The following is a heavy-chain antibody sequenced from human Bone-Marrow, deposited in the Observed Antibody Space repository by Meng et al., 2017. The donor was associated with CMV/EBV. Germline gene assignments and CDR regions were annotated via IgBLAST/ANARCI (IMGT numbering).Heavy chain of an antibody. D-gene: IGHD2-2*01. V-gene: IGHV4-39*01. CDR3: ARLIVVVPARGWFDP. J-gene: IGHJ5*02. CDR2: IYYSGST. Sequence: LSCTVSGGSISSSSYYWGWIRQPPGKGLEWIGSIYYSGSTYYNPSLKSRVTISVDTSKNQFSLKLSSVTAADTAVYYCARLIVVVPARGWFDPWGQGTLVTVSS. CDR1: GGSISSSSYY.